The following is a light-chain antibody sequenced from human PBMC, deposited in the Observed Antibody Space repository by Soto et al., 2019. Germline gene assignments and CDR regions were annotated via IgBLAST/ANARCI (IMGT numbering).Light chain of an antibody. V-gene: IGKV4-1*01. Sequence: DIVMTQSPDSLAVSLGERATINCKSSQSILYSSNNKNYLAWYQQKPGQCPKLLIYWASTRESGVPDRFSGSGSGTDFTLTISSLQAEDAAVYYCLQYYTTPEAFGQGTKVEIK. CDR2: WAS. CDR1: QSILYSSNNKNY. J-gene: IGKJ1*01. CDR3: LQYYTTPEA.